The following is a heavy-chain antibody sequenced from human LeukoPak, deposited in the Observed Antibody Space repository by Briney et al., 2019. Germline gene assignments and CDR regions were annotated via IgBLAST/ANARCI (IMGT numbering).Heavy chain of an antibody. Sequence: SQTLSLTCSVSGGSISSGAYYWSWIRQHPREGLEWIGYIYSSGSTYYNPSLKSRVTISVDTSKNQFSLNLSSVTAADTAVYYCARDVLRWGQGTLVTVSS. CDR1: GGSISSGAYY. J-gene: IGHJ4*02. CDR2: IYSSGST. V-gene: IGHV4-31*03. CDR3: ARDVLR.